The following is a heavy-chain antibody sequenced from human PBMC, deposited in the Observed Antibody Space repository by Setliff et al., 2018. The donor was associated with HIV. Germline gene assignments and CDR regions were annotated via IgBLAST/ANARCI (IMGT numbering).Heavy chain of an antibody. D-gene: IGHD3-22*01. Sequence: ASVKVSCKASGYTFTSYYMHWVRQAPGQGLEWMGIINPSGGSTSYAQKFQGRVTMTRDTSISTAYMELSRLRSDDTAVYYCARGFEFDNSDSSGFYYNWGQGTVVTVSS. CDR2: INPSGGST. CDR3: ARGFEFDNSDSSGFYYN. V-gene: IGHV1-46*01. CDR1: GYTFTSYY. J-gene: IGHJ4*03.